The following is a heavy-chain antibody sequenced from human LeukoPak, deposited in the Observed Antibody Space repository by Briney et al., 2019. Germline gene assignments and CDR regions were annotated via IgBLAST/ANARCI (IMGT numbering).Heavy chain of an antibody. Sequence: SSETLSLTCTASGGSISSYYWSWIRQPPGKGLEWIGYIYYSGSTNYNPSLKSRVTISVDTSKNQFSLKLSSVTAADTAVYYCARVAYDYGDYSFDYWGQGTLVTVSS. V-gene: IGHV4-59*01. D-gene: IGHD4-17*01. CDR2: IYYSGST. CDR1: GGSISSYY. CDR3: ARVAYDYGDYSFDY. J-gene: IGHJ4*02.